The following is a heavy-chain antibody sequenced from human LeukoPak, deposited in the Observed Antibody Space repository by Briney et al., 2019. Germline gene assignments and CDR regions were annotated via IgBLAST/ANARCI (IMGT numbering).Heavy chain of an antibody. D-gene: IGHD3-16*01. J-gene: IGHJ4*02. Sequence: GGSLRLSCAASGFTFSSYAMSWLRQAPGKGLEWVANIKQDGREKYYVDSVKGRSTISRDNAKKSLYLQMNSLRAEDTAVYYCARAGRITFGGVTYFGDWGQGTLVTVSS. CDR2: IKQDGREK. CDR3: ARAGRITFGGVTYFGD. V-gene: IGHV3-7*01. CDR1: GFTFSSYA.